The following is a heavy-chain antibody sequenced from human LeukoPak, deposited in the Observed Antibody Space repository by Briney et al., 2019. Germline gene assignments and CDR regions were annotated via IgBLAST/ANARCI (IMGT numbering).Heavy chain of an antibody. CDR1: GCTVSSHW. J-gene: IGHJ4*02. CDR2: IDDDGSGK. V-gene: IGHV3-74*03. Sequence: PGGPLRLSCEVSGCTVSSHWMHWVRQAPGKRLVWVSLIDDDGSGKTYAGSGKGRFSISRDNAKNTLYLQMKSLRVEETAVYYCARDRTSYGSSWEGAFDYWGQGTLVTVSS. D-gene: IGHD6-13*01. CDR3: ARDRTSYGSSWEGAFDY.